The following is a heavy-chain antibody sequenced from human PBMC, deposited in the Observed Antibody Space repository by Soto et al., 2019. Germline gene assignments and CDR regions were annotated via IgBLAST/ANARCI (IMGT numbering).Heavy chain of an antibody. J-gene: IGHJ6*02. CDR3: ARDSGSTRDPYYYYGMDV. CDR1: GYTFTSYG. V-gene: IGHV1-18*01. D-gene: IGHD1-26*01. CDR2: ISAYNGNT. Sequence: ASVKVSCKASGYTFTSYGISWVRQAPGQGLEWMGWISAYNGNTNYAQKLQGRVTMTTDTSTSTAYMELRSLRSDDTAVYYCARDSGSTRDPYYYYGMDVWDQGTTVTVSS.